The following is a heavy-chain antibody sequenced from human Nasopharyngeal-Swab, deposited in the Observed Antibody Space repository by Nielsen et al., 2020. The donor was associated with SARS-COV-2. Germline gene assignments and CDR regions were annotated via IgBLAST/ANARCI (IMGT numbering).Heavy chain of an antibody. D-gene: IGHD2-2*01. CDR2: INHSGST. V-gene: IGHV4-34*01. J-gene: IGHJ4*02. Sequence: PGKGLEWIGEINHSGSTNYNPSLKSRVTISVDTSKNQFSLKLSSVTAADTAVYYCARIEDCSSTSCYDYFDYWGQGTLVTVS. CDR3: ARIEDCSSTSCYDYFDY.